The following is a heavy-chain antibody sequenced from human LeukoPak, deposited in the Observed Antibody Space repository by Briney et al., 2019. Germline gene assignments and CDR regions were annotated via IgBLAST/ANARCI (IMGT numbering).Heavy chain of an antibody. D-gene: IGHD6-19*01. Sequence: GGSLTLSCAASGFIVSSNYMSWVRQAPGKGLEWVSDIYTGGSTHYADSVKGRFTISRDNSKNTLYLQMNSLRAEDTAVYYCARGRNSGWYEFVGQFDYWGQGTLVTVSS. CDR2: IYTGGST. J-gene: IGHJ4*02. CDR1: GFIVSSNY. CDR3: ARGRNSGWYEFVGQFDY. V-gene: IGHV3-66*01.